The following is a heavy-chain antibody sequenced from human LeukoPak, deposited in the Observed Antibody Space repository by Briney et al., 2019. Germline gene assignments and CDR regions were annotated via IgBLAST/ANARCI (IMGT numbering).Heavy chain of an antibody. CDR3: ASYSSSSVWGYFDY. J-gene: IGHJ4*02. CDR2: IYYSGST. D-gene: IGHD6-6*01. CDR1: GGSISSYY. Sequence: SETLSLTCTVSGGSISSYYWSWVRQPPGKGLEWIGYIYYSGSTNYNPSLKSRVTISVDTSKNQFSLKLSSVTAADTAVYYCASYSSSSVWGYFDYWGQGTPVTVSS. V-gene: IGHV4-59*01.